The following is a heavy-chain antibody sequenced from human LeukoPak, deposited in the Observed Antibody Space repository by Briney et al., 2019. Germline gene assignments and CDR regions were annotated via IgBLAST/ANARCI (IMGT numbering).Heavy chain of an antibody. D-gene: IGHD1-26*01. CDR1: GYSFTSYW. Sequence: GESLKISCKGSGYSFTSYWIGWVRQMPGKGLEWMGRIDPSDSYTNYSPSFQGHVTISADKSISTAYLQWSSLKASDTAMYYCAREWGDAFDIWGQGTMVTVSS. J-gene: IGHJ3*02. CDR2: IDPSDSYT. CDR3: AREWGDAFDI. V-gene: IGHV5-10-1*01.